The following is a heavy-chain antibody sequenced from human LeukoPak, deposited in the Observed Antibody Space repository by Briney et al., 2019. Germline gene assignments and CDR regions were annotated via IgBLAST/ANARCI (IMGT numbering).Heavy chain of an antibody. J-gene: IGHJ5*02. D-gene: IGHD5-18*01. CDR3: AREVKRIQLWLRGNWFDP. CDR2: ISSSSSTI. CDR1: GFTFSSYS. V-gene: IGHV3-48*01. Sequence: GGSLRLSCAASGFTFSSYSMNWVRQAPGKGLERVSYISSSSSTIYYADSVKGRFTISRDNAKNSLYLQMNSLRAEDTAVYYCAREVKRIQLWLRGNWFDPWGQGTLVTVSS.